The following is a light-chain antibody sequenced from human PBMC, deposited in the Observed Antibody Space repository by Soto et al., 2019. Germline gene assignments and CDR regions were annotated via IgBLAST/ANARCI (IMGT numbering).Light chain of an antibody. V-gene: IGKV2-28*01. Sequence: HSLPVTPGEPASISCRSSQSLLHSNGYNYLDWYLQKPGQSPQLLIYLGSNRASGVPDRFSGSGSGTDFTLKISRVEAEDVGRYYSTVALQPTWRFAQGTNV. CDR1: QSLLHSNGYNY. J-gene: IGKJ1*01. CDR3: TVALQPTWR. CDR2: LGS.